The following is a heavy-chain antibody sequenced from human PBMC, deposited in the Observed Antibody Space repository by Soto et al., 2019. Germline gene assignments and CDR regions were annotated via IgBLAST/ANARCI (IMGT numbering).Heavy chain of an antibody. CDR3: AREEYDSSGYSDY. CDR1: GGSISSGGYY. CDR2: IYYSGST. J-gene: IGHJ4*02. Sequence: TSETLSLTCTVSGGSISSGGYYWSWIRQHPGKGLEWIGYIYYSGSTYYNPSLKSRVTISVDTSKNQFSLKLSSVTAADTAVYYCAREEYDSSGYSDYWGQGTLVTVSS. V-gene: IGHV4-31*03. D-gene: IGHD3-22*01.